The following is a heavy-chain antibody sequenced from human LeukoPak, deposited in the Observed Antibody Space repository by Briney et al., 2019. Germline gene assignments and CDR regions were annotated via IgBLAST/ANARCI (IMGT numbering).Heavy chain of an antibody. V-gene: IGHV1-69*05. CDR3: ARGDYSGSSYDY. CDR1: GGTLSSYA. D-gene: IGHD1-26*01. J-gene: IGHJ4*02. Sequence: SVKVSCKASGGTLSSYAISWVRQAPGQGLEWMGGIIPIFGTANYAQKFQGRVTITTDESTSTAYMELSSLRSEDTAVYYCARGDYSGSSYDYWSQGTLVTVSS. CDR2: IIPIFGTA.